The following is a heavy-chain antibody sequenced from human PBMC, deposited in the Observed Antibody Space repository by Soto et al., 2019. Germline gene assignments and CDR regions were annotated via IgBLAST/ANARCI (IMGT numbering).Heavy chain of an antibody. Sequence: QVQLQESGPGLVKPSETLSLTCTVSGGSISSYYWSWIRQPPGKGLEWIGYIYYSGSTNYNPSLRRRVTISVDTSKNQFSLKLSSVTAADTAVYYCARGPGVWYFDLWGRGTLVTVSS. CDR1: GGSISSYY. CDR3: ARGPGVWYFDL. J-gene: IGHJ2*01. D-gene: IGHD3-10*01. V-gene: IGHV4-59*01. CDR2: IYYSGST.